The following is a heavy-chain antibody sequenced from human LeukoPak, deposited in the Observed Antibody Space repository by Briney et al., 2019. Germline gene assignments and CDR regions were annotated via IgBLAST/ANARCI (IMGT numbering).Heavy chain of an antibody. CDR3: ARGITMVRGVITLHFDY. CDR1: GGSISSYY. V-gene: IGHV4-59*08. J-gene: IGHJ4*02. Sequence: SETLSLTCTVSGGSISSYYWSWIRQPPGKGLEWIGYIYYSGSTNYNPSLKSRVTLSVDTSRNQLSLKLSSVTAADTAVYYCARGITMVRGVITLHFDYWGQGTLVTVSS. CDR2: IYYSGST. D-gene: IGHD3-10*01.